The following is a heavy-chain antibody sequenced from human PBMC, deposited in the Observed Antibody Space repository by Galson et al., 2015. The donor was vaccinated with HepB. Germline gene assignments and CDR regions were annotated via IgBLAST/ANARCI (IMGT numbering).Heavy chain of an antibody. CDR3: ARDRADIFRVTMIGDAFQI. CDR1: GGTFRTSS. D-gene: IGHD3-10*02. Sequence: SVKVSCKASGGTFRTSSILWVRQAPGQGLEWVGGINPIFRVSNYAQRFQGRVTITADESATTAYMELTSLRSEDTAMYYCARDRADIFRVTMIGDAFQIWGQGTIVTVSS. J-gene: IGHJ3*02. CDR2: INPIFRVS. V-gene: IGHV1-69*13.